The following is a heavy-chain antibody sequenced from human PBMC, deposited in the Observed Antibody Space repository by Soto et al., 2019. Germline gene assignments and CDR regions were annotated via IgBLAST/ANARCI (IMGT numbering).Heavy chain of an antibody. V-gene: IGHV1-3*01. Sequence: ASVKVSCKASGYTFTSYAMHWVRQAPGQRLEWMGWINAGNGNTKYSQKFQGRVTITRDTSASTAYMELSSLRSEDTAVYYCARGTVTIFGVVTDFDYWGQGTLVTVSS. D-gene: IGHD3-3*01. CDR1: GYTFTSYA. J-gene: IGHJ4*02. CDR3: ARGTVTIFGVVTDFDY. CDR2: INAGNGNT.